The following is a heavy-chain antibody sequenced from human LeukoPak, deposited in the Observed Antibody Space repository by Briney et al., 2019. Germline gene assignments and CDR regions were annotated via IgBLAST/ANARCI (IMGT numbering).Heavy chain of an antibody. D-gene: IGHD2-2*02. CDR2: ISAYNGNT. J-gene: IGHJ6*02. CDR1: GYTFTSYG. V-gene: IGHV1-18*01. CDR3: ASTTVVVPAAIEYYYYGMDV. Sequence: ASVKVSCKASGYTFTSYGISWVRQAPGQGLEGMGWISAYNGNTNYEQKLQGRVTMTTDKSTSTAYVEVRSLRSDDTAVYYCASTTVVVPAAIEYYYYGMDVWGQGTTVTVSS.